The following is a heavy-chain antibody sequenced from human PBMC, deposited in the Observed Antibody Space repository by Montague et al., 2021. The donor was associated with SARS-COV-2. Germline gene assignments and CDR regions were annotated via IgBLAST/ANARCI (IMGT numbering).Heavy chain of an antibody. V-gene: IGHV4-59*01. D-gene: IGHD3/OR15-3a*01. CDR3: ARATVVGSDSPVVDYWGQGTIDTAKTHVPLELSSVAATDAAADWCAGEREGSSDSPVVDY. CDR1: GGSISSYY. J-gene: IGHJ4*02. Sequence: SETLSLTCTVSGGSISSYYWSWIRQPPGKGLEWIGYIYYSGSTNYNPSLKSRVTISVDTSKNQFSLKLNSVTAADTAVSYCARATVVGSDSPVVDYWGQGTIDTAKTHVPLELSSVAATDAAADWCAGEREGSSDSPVVDYWGQGTLVTVSS. CDR2: IYYSGST.